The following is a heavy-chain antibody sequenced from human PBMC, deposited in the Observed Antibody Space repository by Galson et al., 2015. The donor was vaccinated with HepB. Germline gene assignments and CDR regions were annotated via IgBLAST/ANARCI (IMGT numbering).Heavy chain of an antibody. V-gene: IGHV3-15*01. CDR3: TTGYSGSYIDYYYYGMDV. CDR1: GFTFSNAW. J-gene: IGHJ6*02. Sequence: SLRLSCAASGFTFSNAWMSWVRQAPGKGLEWVGRIKSKTDGGTTDYAAPVKGRFTISRDDSKNTLYLQMNSLKTEDPAVYYCTTGYSGSYIDYYYYGMDVWGQGTTVTVSS. CDR2: IKSKTDGGTT. D-gene: IGHD1-26*01.